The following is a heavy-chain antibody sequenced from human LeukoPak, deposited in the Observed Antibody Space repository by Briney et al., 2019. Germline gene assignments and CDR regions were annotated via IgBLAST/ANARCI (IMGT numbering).Heavy chain of an antibody. CDR1: GYTFTSYG. CDR3: ARDRPAATIPPFAY. V-gene: IGHV1-18*04. CDR2: ISAYNGNT. D-gene: IGHD2-2*01. Sequence: GASVKVSCKASGYTFTSYGISWVRQAPGQGLEWMGWISAYNGNTNYAQKLQGRVTMTTDTSTSTAYMELRSLRSDDTAVYYCARDRPAATIPPFAYWGQGTLVTVPS. J-gene: IGHJ4*02.